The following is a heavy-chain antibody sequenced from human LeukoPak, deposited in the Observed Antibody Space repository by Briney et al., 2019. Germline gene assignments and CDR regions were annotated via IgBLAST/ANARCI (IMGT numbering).Heavy chain of an antibody. CDR1: GFTFSSYT. CDR2: ISYDGSNK. Sequence: GGSLRLSCAASGFTFSSYTMHWVRQAPGKGLDWVADISYDGSNKYYADSVKGRFTISRDNSKKTLYLQMNSLRAEDTAIYYCARAKAGYARGFDYWGQGTLVTVSS. V-gene: IGHV3-30*04. CDR3: ARAKAGYARGFDY. J-gene: IGHJ4*02. D-gene: IGHD2-2*01.